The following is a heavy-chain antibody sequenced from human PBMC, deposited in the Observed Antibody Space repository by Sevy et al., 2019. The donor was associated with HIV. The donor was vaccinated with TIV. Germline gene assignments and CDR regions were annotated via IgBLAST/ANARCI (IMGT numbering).Heavy chain of an antibody. CDR3: ARGGAAIS. V-gene: IGHV3-7*04. J-gene: IGHJ5*02. Sequence: GGSLRLSCAASGFTFSSHWMTWVRQAPGKGLEWVANIKQDGSDKYYVDSVKGRFTISRDNGKNSLYLQMNSLRVDDTAVYYCARGGAAISWGLGTLVTVSS. CDR1: GFTFSSHW. CDR2: IKQDGSDK. D-gene: IGHD3-3*01.